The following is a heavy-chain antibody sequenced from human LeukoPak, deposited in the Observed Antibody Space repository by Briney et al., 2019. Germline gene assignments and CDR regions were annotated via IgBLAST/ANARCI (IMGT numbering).Heavy chain of an antibody. J-gene: IGHJ5*01. V-gene: IGHV4-34*01. CDR3: TKVGTSGPTYSNGWYNCFDS. CDR1: GGSFSDYY. D-gene: IGHD6-19*01. CDR2: INHSGST. Sequence: PSETLSLTCAVYGGSFSDYYWSWIRQPPGKGLEWIGEINHSGSTNYNPSLKSRVTISVDKSKNQFSLKLSSVTAADTAVYYCTKVGTSGPTYSNGWYNCFDSWGQGTLVTVSS.